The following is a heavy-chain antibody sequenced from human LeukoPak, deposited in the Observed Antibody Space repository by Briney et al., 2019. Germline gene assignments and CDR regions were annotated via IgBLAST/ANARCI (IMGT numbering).Heavy chain of an antibody. Sequence: PSETLSFTCAVYGGSFSGYYWSWIRQPPGKGLEWIGEINHSGSTNYNPSLKSRVTISVDTSKNQFSLKLSSVTAADTAVYYCARVYSGYDWDYWGQGTLVTVSS. CDR2: INHSGST. J-gene: IGHJ4*02. V-gene: IGHV4-34*01. CDR1: GGSFSGYY. CDR3: ARVYSGYDWDY. D-gene: IGHD5-12*01.